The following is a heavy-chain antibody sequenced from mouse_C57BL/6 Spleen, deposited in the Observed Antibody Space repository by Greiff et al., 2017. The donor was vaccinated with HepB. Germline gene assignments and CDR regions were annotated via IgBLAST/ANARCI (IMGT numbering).Heavy chain of an antibody. CDR1: GFTFSDYY. V-gene: IGHV5-16*01. CDR2: INYDGSST. J-gene: IGHJ2*01. Sequence: EVKLVESEGGLVQPGSSMKLSCTASGFTFSDYYMAWVRQVPEKGLEWVANINYDGSSTYYLDSLKSRFIISRDNAKNILYLQMSSLKSEDTATYYCAREEGLRRGYFDYWGQGTTLTVSS. CDR3: AREEGLRRGYFDY. D-gene: IGHD1-2*01.